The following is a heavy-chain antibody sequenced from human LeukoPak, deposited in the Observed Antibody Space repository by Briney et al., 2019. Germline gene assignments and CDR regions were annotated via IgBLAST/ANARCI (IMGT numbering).Heavy chain of an antibody. Sequence: PGGSLRLPCAASGFTFSSYGMHWVRQAPGKGLEWVAVISYDGSNKYYADSVKGRFTISRDNSKNTLYLQVNSLRAEDTAVYYCAKEKNDFWSGYHPYYFDYWGQGTLVTVSS. V-gene: IGHV3-30*18. CDR1: GFTFSSYG. D-gene: IGHD3-3*01. CDR2: ISYDGSNK. J-gene: IGHJ4*02. CDR3: AKEKNDFWSGYHPYYFDY.